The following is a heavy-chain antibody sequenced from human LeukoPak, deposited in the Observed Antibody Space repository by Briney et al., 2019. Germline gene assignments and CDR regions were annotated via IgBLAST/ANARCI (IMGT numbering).Heavy chain of an antibody. Sequence: GGSLRLSCAASGFTFSSYAMHWVRQAPGKGLEWVAVISYDGSNKYYADSVKGRFTISRDNSKNTLYLQMNSLRAEDTAVYYCARDSEIVVVPDAFDIWGQGTMVTVSS. CDR3: ARDSEIVVVPDAFDI. J-gene: IGHJ3*02. V-gene: IGHV3-30-3*01. CDR1: GFTFSSYA. D-gene: IGHD3-22*01. CDR2: ISYDGSNK.